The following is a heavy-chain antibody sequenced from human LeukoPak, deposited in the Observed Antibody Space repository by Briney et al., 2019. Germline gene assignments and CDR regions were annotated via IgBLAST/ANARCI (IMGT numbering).Heavy chain of an antibody. D-gene: IGHD3-16*01. V-gene: IGHV3-9*01. CDR2: ISWNSGSI. Sequence: HPGRSLRLSCAASGFTFDDYAMHWVRQAPGKGLVWVSGISWNSGSIGYADSVKGRFTISRDNAKNSLYLQMNSLRAEDTALYYCAKDRVGEAWLLSFDYWGQGTLVTVSS. J-gene: IGHJ4*02. CDR1: GFTFDDYA. CDR3: AKDRVGEAWLLSFDY.